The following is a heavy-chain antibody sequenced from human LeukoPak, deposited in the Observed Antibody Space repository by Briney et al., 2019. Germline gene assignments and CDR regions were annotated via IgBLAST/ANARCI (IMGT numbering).Heavy chain of an antibody. D-gene: IGHD3-10*01. CDR3: ARDGSGVWFDY. CDR2: INAYNGDT. CDR1: NYTFTSYG. Sequence: PAASVKVSCKASNYTFTSYGISWVRQAPGQGLEWMAWINAYNGDTNYAQKFQGRVTLTTDTSTSTAYMELRSLRSDDTAVYYCARDGSGVWFDYWGQGTLVTVSS. J-gene: IGHJ4*02. V-gene: IGHV1-18*01.